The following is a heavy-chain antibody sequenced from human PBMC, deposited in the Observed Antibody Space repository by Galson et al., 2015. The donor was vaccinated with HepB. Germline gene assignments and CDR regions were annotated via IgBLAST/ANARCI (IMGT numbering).Heavy chain of an antibody. D-gene: IGHD3-22*01. V-gene: IGHV3-30*03. J-gene: IGHJ4*02. CDR3: ARVGYYDSSGYYGGDY. Sequence: SLRLSCAASGFTFSSYGMHWVRQAPGKGLEWVAVISYDGSNKYYADSVKGRFTISRDNSKNTLYLQMNSLRAEDTAVYYCARVGYYDSSGYYGGDYWGQGTLVTVSS. CDR2: ISYDGSNK. CDR1: GFTFSSYG.